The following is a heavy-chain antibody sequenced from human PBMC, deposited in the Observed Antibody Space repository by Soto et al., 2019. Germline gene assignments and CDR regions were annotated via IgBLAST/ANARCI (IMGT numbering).Heavy chain of an antibody. CDR3: AGLRYCSSTSCVGWFDP. Sequence: QVQLVQSGAEVKKPGASVKVSCKASGYTFTSYGISWVRQAPGQGLEWMGWISAYNGNTNYAQKLQGRVTKTTDTSTSTAYMELRSLRSDDTAVYYCAGLRYCSSTSCVGWFDPWGQGTLVTVSS. CDR1: GYTFTSYG. CDR2: ISAYNGNT. V-gene: IGHV1-18*01. J-gene: IGHJ5*02. D-gene: IGHD2-2*01.